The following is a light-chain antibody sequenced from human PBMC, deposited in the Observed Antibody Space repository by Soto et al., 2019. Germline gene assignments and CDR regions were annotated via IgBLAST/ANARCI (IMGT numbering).Light chain of an antibody. Sequence: DIQMTQSPSSLSASVGDRVTITCQARQDISNYLNWYQQKPGKAPKLLIYDASNLETGVPSRFSVSGSGTDFTVTISSLQPEDIATYYCQQYDNLPFTCGPGTKVDIK. V-gene: IGKV1-33*01. CDR1: QDISNY. CDR2: DAS. CDR3: QQYDNLPFT. J-gene: IGKJ3*01.